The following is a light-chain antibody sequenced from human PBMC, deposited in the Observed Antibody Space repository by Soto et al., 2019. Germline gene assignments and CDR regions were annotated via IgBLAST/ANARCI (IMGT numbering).Light chain of an antibody. CDR1: SSDVGGYNY. V-gene: IGLV2-8*01. CDR2: EVS. Sequence: QSALTQPPSASGSPGQSVTISCSGTSSDVGGYNYVSWYQQHPGKVPKLIIYEVSKRPSGVPDRFSGSKSGNTASLTVSGLQAEDEADYYCSSYAGSNFHVSFGGGTKLTVL. J-gene: IGLJ2*01. CDR3: SSYAGSNFHVS.